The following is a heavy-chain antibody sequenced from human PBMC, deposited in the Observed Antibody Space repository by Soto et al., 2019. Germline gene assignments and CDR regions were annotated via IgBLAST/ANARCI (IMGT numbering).Heavy chain of an antibody. CDR1: GFTFSSYG. CDR3: AKGGWGTIFGVVITPGYGMDV. Sequence: QVQLVESGGGVVQPGRSLRLSCAASGFTFSSYGMHWVRQAPGKGLEWVAVISYDGSNKYYADSVKGRFTISRDNSKNTLYLQMNSLRAEDTAVYYCAKGGWGTIFGVVITPGYGMDVWGQGTTVTVSS. D-gene: IGHD3-3*01. J-gene: IGHJ6*02. V-gene: IGHV3-30*18. CDR2: ISYDGSNK.